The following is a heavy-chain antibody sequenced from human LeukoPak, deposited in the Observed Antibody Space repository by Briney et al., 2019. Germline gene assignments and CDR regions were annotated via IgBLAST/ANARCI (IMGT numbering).Heavy chain of an antibody. CDR3: ARVPRGSTLFGY. CDR2: IIPIFGTA. V-gene: IGHV1-69*13. D-gene: IGHD2-2*01. J-gene: IGHJ4*02. CDR1: GGTFSSYA. Sequence: ASVKVSCKASGGTFSSYAISWVRQAPGQGLEWMGGIIPIFGTANYAQKFQGRVTITADESTSTAYMELSSLRSEDTAVYYCARVPRGSTLFGYWGQGTLVTVSS.